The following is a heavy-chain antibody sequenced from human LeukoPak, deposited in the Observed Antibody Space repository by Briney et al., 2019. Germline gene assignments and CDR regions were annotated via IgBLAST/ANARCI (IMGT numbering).Heavy chain of an antibody. CDR2: ISYDGSNK. D-gene: IGHD3-9*01. CDR1: GFTFSSYG. V-gene: IGHV3-30*19. Sequence: GGSLRLSCAASGFTFSSYGMHWVRQAPGKGLEWVAVISYDGSNKYYAGSVKGRFTISRDDSKNTVYLQMDNLRPEDTAVYYCARYDILTGYSPNFDYWGQGTLVTVSS. J-gene: IGHJ4*02. CDR3: ARYDILTGYSPNFDY.